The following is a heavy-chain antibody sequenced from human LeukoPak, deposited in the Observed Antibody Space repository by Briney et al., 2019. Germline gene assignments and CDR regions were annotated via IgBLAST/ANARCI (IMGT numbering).Heavy chain of an antibody. Sequence: GASVKVSCKASGHTFTSYYMHWVRQAPGQGLEWMGIINPSGGSTSYAQKFQGRVTMTRDMSTSTVYMELSSLRSEDTAVYHCARVGGSYSYYFDYWGQGTLVTVSS. CDR1: GHTFTSYY. V-gene: IGHV1-46*01. CDR3: ARVGGSYSYYFDY. CDR2: INPSGGST. D-gene: IGHD1-26*01. J-gene: IGHJ4*02.